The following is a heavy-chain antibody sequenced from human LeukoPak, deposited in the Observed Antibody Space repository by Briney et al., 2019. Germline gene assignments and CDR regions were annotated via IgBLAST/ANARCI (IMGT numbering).Heavy chain of an antibody. J-gene: IGHJ3*02. V-gene: IGHV3-66*01. CDR2: IYSGGST. D-gene: IGHD6-6*01. Sequence: PGGSLRLSCGASGFTVSTNYMSWVRQAPGKGLEWVSIIYSGGSTYYADSAKGRFTISRDNSKNTLYLQMNSLTAEDTAVYYCASYRYGSSFAFDIWGQGTMVTVSS. CDR3: ASYRYGSSFAFDI. CDR1: GFTVSTNY.